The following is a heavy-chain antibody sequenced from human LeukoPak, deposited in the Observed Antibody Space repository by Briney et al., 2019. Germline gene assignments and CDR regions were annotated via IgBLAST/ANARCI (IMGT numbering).Heavy chain of an antibody. J-gene: IGHJ4*01. CDR3: ARTGGAFGGVIAPDY. Sequence: SGPTLVNPTQTLTLTCTFSGFSLSTSGMCVSWIRQPPGKALEWLALIDWDDDKYYSTSLKTRLTISKDTSKNQVVLTMTNMDPVDTAMYYCARTGGAFGGVIAPDYWGRGTLVTVSS. CDR1: GFSLSTSGMC. D-gene: IGHD3-16*02. CDR2: IDWDDDK. V-gene: IGHV2-70*01.